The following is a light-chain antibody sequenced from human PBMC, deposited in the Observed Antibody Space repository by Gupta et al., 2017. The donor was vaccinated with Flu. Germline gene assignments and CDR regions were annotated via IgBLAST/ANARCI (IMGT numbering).Light chain of an antibody. V-gene: IGLV1-47*01. CDR3: AAWDDSLSGPV. CDR2: RNN. J-gene: IGLJ2*01. CDR1: SSNIGSNY. Sequence: PGQRVTISCSGSSSNIGSNYVYWYQQLPGTAPKLLIYRNNQRPSGVPDRFSGSKSGTSASLAISGLRSEDEADYYCAAWDDSLSGPVFGGGTKLTVL.